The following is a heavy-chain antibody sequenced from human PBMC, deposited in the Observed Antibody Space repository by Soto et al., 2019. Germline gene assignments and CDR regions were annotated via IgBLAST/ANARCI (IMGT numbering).Heavy chain of an antibody. Sequence: EVQLVESGGGLVQPGGSLRLSCAASVFTFSNYWMHWVRQGPGKGLVWVSRINGDGSSTNYADSVKGRFTASRDNAKNTLFLQMNSLRAEDTAVYYCASASGIFPIVVVPTRVAFDLWGQGTMVTVSS. CDR2: INGDGSST. V-gene: IGHV3-74*01. D-gene: IGHD2-2*01. CDR3: ASASGIFPIVVVPTRVAFDL. J-gene: IGHJ3*01. CDR1: VFTFSNYW.